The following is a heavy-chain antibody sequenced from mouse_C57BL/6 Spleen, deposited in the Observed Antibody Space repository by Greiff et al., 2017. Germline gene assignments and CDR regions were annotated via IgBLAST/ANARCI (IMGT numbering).Heavy chain of an antibody. D-gene: IGHD1-1*01. J-gene: IGHJ4*01. CDR1: GFSLTSYA. V-gene: IGHV2-9-1*01. CDR2: IWTGGGT. CDR3: ARNYYGSSKDAMDY. Sequence: VQLQESGPGLVAPSQSLSITCTVSGFSLTSYAISWVRQPPGKGLEWLGVIWTGGGTNYNSAHKSRLSISKDNSKSQVFLKMNSLQTDDTARYYCARNYYGSSKDAMDYWGQGTSVTVSS.